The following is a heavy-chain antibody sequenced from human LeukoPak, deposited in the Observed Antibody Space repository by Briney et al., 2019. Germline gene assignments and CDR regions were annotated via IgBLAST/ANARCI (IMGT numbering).Heavy chain of an antibody. Sequence: GGSLRLSCAASGFIFSSYWMSWVRQAPGKGLEWVANIKQDGSEKYYVDSVKGRFTISRDNAKNSLYLQMNSLRAEDTAVYYCARVVYYYDSSGVGYWGQGTLVTVSS. CDR2: IKQDGSEK. CDR1: GFIFSSYW. J-gene: IGHJ4*02. D-gene: IGHD3-22*01. CDR3: ARVVYYYDSSGVGY. V-gene: IGHV3-7*01.